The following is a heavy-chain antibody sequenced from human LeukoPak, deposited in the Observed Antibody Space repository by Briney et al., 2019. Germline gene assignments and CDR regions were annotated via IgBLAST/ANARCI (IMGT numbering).Heavy chain of an antibody. D-gene: IGHD3-9*01. Sequence: GGSLRLSCAASGFTVSSSYMSWVRQAPGKGLEWVSVIYSGGSTYYADSVKGRFTISRDNSKNTLYLQMNSLRAEDTAVYYCARTAPPYDILTGYYRTTLDYWGQGTLVTVSS. CDR2: IYSGGST. V-gene: IGHV3-66*01. CDR1: GFTVSSSY. CDR3: ARTAPPYDILTGYYRTTLDY. J-gene: IGHJ4*02.